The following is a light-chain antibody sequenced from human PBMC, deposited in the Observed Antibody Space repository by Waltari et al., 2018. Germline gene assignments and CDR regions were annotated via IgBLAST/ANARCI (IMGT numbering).Light chain of an antibody. CDR2: GAS. V-gene: IGKV3-15*01. CDR1: QTVTNK. J-gene: IGKJ3*01. CDR3: QQHNNWPLT. Sequence: EIVMTQSPATLSVSPGERATLSCRASQTVTNKLAWYQQKPGQAPRLLIYGASTRAAGIPARFSGSQSGSEFTLTISNVQSEDFVVYYCQQHNNWPLTFGPGTKVDVK.